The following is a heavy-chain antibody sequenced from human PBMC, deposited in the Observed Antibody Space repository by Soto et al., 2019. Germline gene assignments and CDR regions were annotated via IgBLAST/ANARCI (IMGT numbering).Heavy chain of an antibody. J-gene: IGHJ3*02. D-gene: IGHD3-22*01. Sequence: QVQLVESGGGVVQPGRSLRLSCAASGFTFSSYGMHWVRQAPGKGLEWVAVISYDGSNKYYADSVKGRFTISRDNSKNTLYLHMNSLRAEDTAVYYCAKDLPTMIVVVRGAFDIWGQGTMVTVSS. CDR1: GFTFSSYG. CDR2: ISYDGSNK. V-gene: IGHV3-30*18. CDR3: AKDLPTMIVVVRGAFDI.